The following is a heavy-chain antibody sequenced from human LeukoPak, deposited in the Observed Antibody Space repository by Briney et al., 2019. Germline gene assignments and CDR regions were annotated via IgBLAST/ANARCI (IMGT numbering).Heavy chain of an antibody. J-gene: IGHJ4*02. V-gene: IGHV3-23*01. D-gene: IGHD4-17*01. Sequence: GGSLRPSCAASGFTFSSYAMSWVRQAPGKGLEWVSAISGSGGSTYYADSVKGRFTISRDNSKNTLYLQMNSLRAEDTAVYYCAKDTRGSMTTTESLFDYWGQGTLVTVSS. CDR2: ISGSGGST. CDR1: GFTFSSYA. CDR3: AKDTRGSMTTTESLFDY.